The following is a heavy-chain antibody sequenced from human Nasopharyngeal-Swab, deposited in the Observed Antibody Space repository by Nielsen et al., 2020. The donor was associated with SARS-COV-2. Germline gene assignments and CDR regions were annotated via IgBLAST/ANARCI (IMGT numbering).Heavy chain of an antibody. V-gene: IGHV3-9*01. Sequence: SLKISCAASGFTFDDYAMHWVRQAPGKGLEWVSGISWNSGSIGYADSVKGRFTISRDNAKNSLYLQMNSLRAEDTALYHCAKDTVIAVAGNFDYWGQGTLVTVSS. D-gene: IGHD6-19*01. CDR1: GFTFDDYA. CDR2: ISWNSGSI. CDR3: AKDTVIAVAGNFDY. J-gene: IGHJ4*02.